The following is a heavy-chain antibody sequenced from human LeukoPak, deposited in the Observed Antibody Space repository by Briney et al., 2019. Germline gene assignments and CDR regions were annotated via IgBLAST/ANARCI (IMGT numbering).Heavy chain of an antibody. CDR1: GFTFRNYW. CDR2: IKQDGSEK. D-gene: IGHD2-15*01. CDR3: ARDRGGAESRGFDAFDL. V-gene: IGHV3-7*01. Sequence: SGGSLRLLCAPSGFTFRNYWMNWVRQAPGKGLEWVANIKQDGSEKHYVDSVKGRFTISRDNAKNSLYLQMNSLRVDDTAVYYCARDRGGAESRGFDAFDLWGQGTIVTVSS. J-gene: IGHJ3*01.